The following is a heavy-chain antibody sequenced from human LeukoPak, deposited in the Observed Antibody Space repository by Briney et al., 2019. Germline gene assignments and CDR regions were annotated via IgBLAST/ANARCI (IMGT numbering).Heavy chain of an antibody. V-gene: IGHV4-34*01. D-gene: IGHD1-26*01. Sequence: SETLSLTCAVYGGSFSGYVWNWIRQPPGKGPEWIGEINHSGSTNYNPSLKSRATISVDTSKNQFSLKLSSVTAADTAVYYCAASNSGSYRYGMDVWGQGTTVIVCS. J-gene: IGHJ6*02. CDR1: GGSFSGYV. CDR2: INHSGST. CDR3: AASNSGSYRYGMDV.